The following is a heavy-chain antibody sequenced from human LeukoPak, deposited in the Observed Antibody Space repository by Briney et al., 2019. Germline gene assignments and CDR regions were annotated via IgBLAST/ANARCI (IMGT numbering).Heavy chain of an antibody. Sequence: GGSLRLSCAASGFTFSSYAMSWVRQAPGKGLEWVSAISGSGGSTYYADSVKGRFTISRDNSKNTLHLQMNSLRAEDTAIYYCAKEPYYDTYYFDYWGQGTLVTVSS. CDR1: GFTFSSYA. D-gene: IGHD3-9*01. CDR3: AKEPYYDTYYFDY. V-gene: IGHV3-23*01. J-gene: IGHJ4*02. CDR2: ISGSGGST.